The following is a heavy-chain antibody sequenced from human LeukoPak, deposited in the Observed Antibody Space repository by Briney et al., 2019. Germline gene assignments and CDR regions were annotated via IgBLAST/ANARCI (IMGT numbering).Heavy chain of an antibody. J-gene: IGHJ5*02. V-gene: IGHV3-74*01. CDR3: ARGVGARVTYWNNWFDP. D-gene: IGHD1-26*01. Sequence: GGSLRLSCAASGFTLRSYWMHWVRQVPGRGLVWVSRISGDGITTGYADSVKGRFTISRDNAKNTLDLQMNSLRGEDTAVYYCARGVGARVTYWNNWFDPWGQGTLVTASS. CDR1: GFTLRSYW. CDR2: ISGDGITT.